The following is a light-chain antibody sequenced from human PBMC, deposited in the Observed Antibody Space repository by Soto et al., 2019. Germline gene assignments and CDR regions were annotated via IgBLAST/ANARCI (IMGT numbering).Light chain of an antibody. CDR1: SSDVGGYNY. CDR2: DVS. CDR3: CSYAGSYLVV. J-gene: IGLJ2*01. Sequence: QSALTQPRSVSGSPGQSVTISCTGTSSDVGGYNYVSWYQQHPGKAPKLMIYDVSKRPSGVPDRCSGSKSGNTASLTISGLQAEDEADYYCCSYAGSYLVVFGGGTKVTVL. V-gene: IGLV2-11*01.